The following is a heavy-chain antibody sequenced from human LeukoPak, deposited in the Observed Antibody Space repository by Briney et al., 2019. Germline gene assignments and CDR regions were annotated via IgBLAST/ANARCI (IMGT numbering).Heavy chain of an antibody. Sequence: GRSLRLSCAASGFTFSSYGMHWVRQAPGKGREWVAVISYDGGNKYYADSVKGRFTISRDNSKNTLYLQMNSLRAEDTAVYYCAKGRRWELPTEFDYWGQGTLVTVSS. CDR2: ISYDGGNK. CDR3: AKGRRWELPTEFDY. V-gene: IGHV3-30*18. J-gene: IGHJ4*02. CDR1: GFTFSSYG. D-gene: IGHD1-26*01.